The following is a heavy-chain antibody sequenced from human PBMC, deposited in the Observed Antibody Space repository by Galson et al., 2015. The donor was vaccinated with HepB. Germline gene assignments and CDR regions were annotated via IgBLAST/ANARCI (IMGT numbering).Heavy chain of an antibody. CDR2: ISGSGGST. V-gene: IGHV3-23*01. Sequence: SLRLSCAASGFTFSSYAMSWVRQAPGKGLEWVSAISGSGGSTYYADSVKGRFTISRDNSKNTLYLQMNSLRAEDTAVYYCAKDGAKWLQLGCFDNWGQGTLVTVSS. D-gene: IGHD5-24*01. J-gene: IGHJ4*02. CDR3: AKDGAKWLQLGCFDN. CDR1: GFTFSSYA.